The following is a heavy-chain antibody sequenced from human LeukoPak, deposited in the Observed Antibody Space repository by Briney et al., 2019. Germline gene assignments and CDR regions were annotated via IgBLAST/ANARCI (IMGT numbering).Heavy chain of an antibody. D-gene: IGHD4-17*01. CDR1: GFSLSSNEVG. Sequence: ESGPTLVNPTQTLTLTCTFSGFSLSSNEVGVGWIRQPPGQDLEWLALIYWNDVKSYNPSLKSRLTISKDTSKNQVVLTMTNVDPVDTATYYCAHRRTVTTFLYWGQGTLVTVSS. CDR2: IYWNDVK. J-gene: IGHJ4*02. CDR3: AHRRTVTTFLY. V-gene: IGHV2-5*01.